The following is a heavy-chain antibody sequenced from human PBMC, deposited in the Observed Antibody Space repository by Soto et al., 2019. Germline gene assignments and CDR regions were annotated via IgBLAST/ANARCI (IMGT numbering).Heavy chain of an antibody. D-gene: IGHD3-16*02. CDR1: GGPFSGYY. Sequence: NPSQTMSLPCAVDGGPFSGYYWSWVRQPPGKGMEWIGEINHSGSTNYNPSLKSRVTISLDTSKNQFPLKHSSVTAAYPAVYYCATAVPNYDYVGGSYRSTYFGCWGQGTRVIVYS. CDR3: ATAVPNYDYVGGSYRSTYFGC. J-gene: IGHJ4*02. CDR2: INHSGST. V-gene: IGHV4-34*01.